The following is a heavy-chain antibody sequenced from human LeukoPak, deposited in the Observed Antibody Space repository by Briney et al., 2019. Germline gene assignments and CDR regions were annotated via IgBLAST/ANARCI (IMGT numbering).Heavy chain of an antibody. CDR1: GCSVSSGCYY. CDR3: ARAYGYRTYSFDY. D-gene: IGHD5-18*01. J-gene: IGHJ4*02. V-gene: IGHV4-61*01. Sequence: PSETLSLTCTVSGCSVSSGCYYWSWLREPPGKGLECIGYIYYSESTNYNPSLKSRVTISVETSKSQLSQKLSCVSAADKAVYYCARAYGYRTYSFDYWGQGALVTVSS. CDR2: IYYSEST.